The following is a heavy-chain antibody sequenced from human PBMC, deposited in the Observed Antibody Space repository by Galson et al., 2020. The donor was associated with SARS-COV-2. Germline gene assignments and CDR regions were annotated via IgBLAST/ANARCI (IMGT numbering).Heavy chain of an antibody. V-gene: IGHV3-30*04. J-gene: IGHJ6*02. D-gene: IGHD5-12*01. CDR3: AGENILATNTGYGLDV. CDR1: GFTLSTYA. Sequence: GESLKISCAVSGFTLSTYAMHWVRQAPGKGLEWVAVMSLDGTKKNVADSLRGRFTISRDNSRNTMNLQMNSLRLDDTAVYYCAGENILATNTGYGLDVWGQGTTVTVSS. CDR2: MSLDGTKK.